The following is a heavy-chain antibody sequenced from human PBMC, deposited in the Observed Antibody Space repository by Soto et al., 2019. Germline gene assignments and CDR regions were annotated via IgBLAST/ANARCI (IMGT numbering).Heavy chain of an antibody. CDR2: INHSGST. CDR3: ARGGITMIVVVRPWFDY. V-gene: IGHV4-34*01. CDR1: GGSFSGYY. J-gene: IGHJ4*02. Sequence: SETLSLTCAVYGGSFSGYYWSWIRQPPGKGLEWIGEINHSGSTNYNPSLKSRVTISVDTSKNQFSLKLSSVTAADTAVYYCARGGITMIVVVRPWFDYWGQGTLVTVSS. D-gene: IGHD3-22*01.